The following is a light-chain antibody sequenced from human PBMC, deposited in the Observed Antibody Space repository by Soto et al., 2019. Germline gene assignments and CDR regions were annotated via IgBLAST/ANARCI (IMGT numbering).Light chain of an antibody. CDR1: ESVSNT. CDR2: GAS. CDR3: QQYNNWPPWT. J-gene: IGKJ1*01. V-gene: IGKV3-15*01. Sequence: EIVMTQSPATLSVSPGDRATLSCRASESVSNTVAWYQQKPGQAPRLLIYGASTRATGIPARFSGSGSGTEFTLTISSLQSEDFAVYYCQQYNNWPPWTFGQGTKVE.